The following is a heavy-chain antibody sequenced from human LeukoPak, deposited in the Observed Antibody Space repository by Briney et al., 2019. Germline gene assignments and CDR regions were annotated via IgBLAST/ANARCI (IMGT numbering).Heavy chain of an antibody. D-gene: IGHD1-26*01. Sequence: QPGGSLRLSCAASGFTVGDYTLTWVRQAPGKGLEWVSSISSDNGYIYYADSVKGRFTISRDNAKNSLFLQMDSLRAEDTAVYFCARVNYHLLVGWFDPWGQGTLVTVSS. J-gene: IGHJ5*02. V-gene: IGHV3-21*01. CDR2: ISSDNGYI. CDR1: GFTVGDYT. CDR3: ARVNYHLLVGWFDP.